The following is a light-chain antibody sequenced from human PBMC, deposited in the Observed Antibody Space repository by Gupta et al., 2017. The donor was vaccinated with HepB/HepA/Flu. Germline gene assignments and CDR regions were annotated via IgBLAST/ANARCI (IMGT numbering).Light chain of an antibody. V-gene: IGKV1-5*03. CDR1: QSISSW. J-gene: IGKJ2*02. CDR2: KAS. Sequence: DIQMTQSPSTLSASVGDRVTITCRASQSISSWLAWYQQKPGKAPKLLIYKASSLESGVPSRFSGSGSGTEFTRTSSSLQPDDFATYSCQQYKSYSRTFGQGTKLEIK. CDR3: QQYKSYSRT.